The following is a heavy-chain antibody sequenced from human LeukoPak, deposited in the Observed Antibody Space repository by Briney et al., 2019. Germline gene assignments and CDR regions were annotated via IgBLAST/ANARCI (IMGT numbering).Heavy chain of an antibody. D-gene: IGHD6-13*01. CDR1: GYTFTGHY. Sequence: ASVKVSCKASGYTFTGHYMHWVRQAPGKGLEWMGWINPNSGGTNYAQAFQGRVTMTRDTSVSTAYMELSRLRSDDTAVYYCARDKEYSSRWDWFDPWGQGTLVTVSS. V-gene: IGHV1-2*02. CDR3: ARDKEYSSRWDWFDP. J-gene: IGHJ5*02. CDR2: INPNSGGT.